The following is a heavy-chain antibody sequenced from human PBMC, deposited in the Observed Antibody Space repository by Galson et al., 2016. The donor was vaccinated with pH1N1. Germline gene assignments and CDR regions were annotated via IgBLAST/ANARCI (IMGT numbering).Heavy chain of an antibody. CDR3: ARPDQGAPYYYYGMDV. J-gene: IGHJ6*02. V-gene: IGHV1-69*13. Sequence: SVKVSCKASGGTFSSYAIGSYAISWVRQAPGQGLEWMGGIIPMFPTPTYAQKFQGRVTITADASTSTAYMELGSLRSEDTAVYYCARPDQGAPYYYYGMDVWSQGTTVTVSS. CDR1: GGTFSSYAIGSYA. CDR2: IIPMFPTP. D-gene: IGHD3-16*01.